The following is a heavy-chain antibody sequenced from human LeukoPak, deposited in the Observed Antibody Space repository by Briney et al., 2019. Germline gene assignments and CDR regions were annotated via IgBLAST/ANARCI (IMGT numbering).Heavy chain of an antibody. V-gene: IGHV4-34*01. CDR1: GGSFGGCY. CDR3: ARGRGYYDSSGPCDY. D-gene: IGHD3-22*01. CDR2: INHSGST. J-gene: IGHJ4*02. Sequence: PSETLSLTCAVYGGSFGGCYWSWIRQPPGKGLEWIGEINHSGSTNYNPSLKSRVTISVDTSKNQFSLKLSSVTAADTAVYYCARGRGYYDSSGPCDYWGQGTLVTVSS.